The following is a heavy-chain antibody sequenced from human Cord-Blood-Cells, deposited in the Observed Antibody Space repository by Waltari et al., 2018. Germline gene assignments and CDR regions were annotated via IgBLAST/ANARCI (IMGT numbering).Heavy chain of an antibody. Sequence: QVQLQQWGAGLLKPSETLSLTCAVYGGSFSGYYWSWIRQPPGKGLEWIGEINHSGSTNYTPSLKSRVTISVDTSKNQFSLKLSSVTAADTAVYYCARDRTGRQLLWFGESPYYFDYWGQGTLVTVSS. CDR3: ARDRTGRQLLWFGESPYYFDY. CDR2: INHSGST. J-gene: IGHJ4*02. D-gene: IGHD3-10*01. CDR1: GGSFSGYY. V-gene: IGHV4-34*01.